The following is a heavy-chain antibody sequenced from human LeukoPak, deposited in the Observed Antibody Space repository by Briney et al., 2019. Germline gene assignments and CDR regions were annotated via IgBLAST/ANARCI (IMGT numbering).Heavy chain of an antibody. CDR1: GYTFTSYY. CDR2: INPSGGST. V-gene: IGHV1-46*01. J-gene: IGHJ4*02. Sequence: ASVKASCKVSGYTFTSYYMHWVRQAPGQGLEWMGTINPSGGSTSYAQKFQGRVTTTRDTSTSTVYMELSTPRSEDTAVYYCVRAGHYYDSSGYFVPSEYFDYWGQGTLVTVSS. D-gene: IGHD3-22*01. CDR3: VRAGHYYDSSGYFVPSEYFDY.